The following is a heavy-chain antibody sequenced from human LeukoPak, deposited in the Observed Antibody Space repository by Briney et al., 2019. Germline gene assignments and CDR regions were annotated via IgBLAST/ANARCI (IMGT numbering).Heavy chain of an antibody. D-gene: IGHD6-25*01. CDR1: GGSITNYY. Sequence: SETLSLTCSLSGGSITNYYWSWIRQPPGKGLEWIAWIYSSGNTDYNPSLKSRVSMSVDRSKNQFSVTLSSVTAADTAVYFCAREGGDPRWLDPWGQGTLVTVSS. V-gene: IGHV4-59*12. CDR3: AREGGDPRWLDP. CDR2: IYSSGNT. J-gene: IGHJ5*02.